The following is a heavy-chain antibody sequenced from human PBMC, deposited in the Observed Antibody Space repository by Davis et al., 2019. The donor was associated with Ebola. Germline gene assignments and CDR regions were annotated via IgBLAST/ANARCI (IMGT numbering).Heavy chain of an antibody. CDR1: GFPFSSYS. CDR2: ISSSSSYI. CDR3: ARELWFRECNFDY. D-gene: IGHD3-10*01. Sequence: GESLKISCAASGFPFSSYSMNWVRQAPGKGLEWVSSISSSSSYIYYADSVKGRFTISRDNSKNTLYLQMNSLRAEDTAVYYCARELWFRECNFDYWGQGTLVTVSS. J-gene: IGHJ4*02. V-gene: IGHV3-21*01.